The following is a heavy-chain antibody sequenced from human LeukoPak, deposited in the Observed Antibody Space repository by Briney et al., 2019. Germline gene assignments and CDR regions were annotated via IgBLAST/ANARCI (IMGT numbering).Heavy chain of an antibody. D-gene: IGHD3-10*01. CDR1: GYTFTGYY. J-gene: IGHJ4*02. CDR2: INPNSGGT. Sequence: ASVKVSCKASGYTFTGYYMHWVRQAPGQGLEWRGCINPNSGGTNYAQKFQGRVTMTRDTSISTAYMELSRLRSDDTAVYYCARIFTKGFRLWFGERYYFDYWGQGTLVTVSS. CDR3: ARIFTKGFRLWFGERYYFDY. V-gene: IGHV1-2*02.